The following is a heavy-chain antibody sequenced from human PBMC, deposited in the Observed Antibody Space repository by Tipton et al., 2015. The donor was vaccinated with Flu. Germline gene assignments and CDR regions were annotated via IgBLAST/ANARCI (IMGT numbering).Heavy chain of an antibody. J-gene: IGHJ4*02. CDR2: IYYSGST. D-gene: IGHD1-26*01. CDR3: AVTIVGAELDY. Sequence: TLSLTCTVSGGSVSSGSYYWSWIRQPPGKGLEWIGYIYYSGSTNYNPSLKSRVTISVDTSKNQFSLKLSSVTAADTAVYYCAVTIVGAELDYGGQGTLVPVSS. V-gene: IGHV4-61*01. CDR1: GGSVSSGSYY.